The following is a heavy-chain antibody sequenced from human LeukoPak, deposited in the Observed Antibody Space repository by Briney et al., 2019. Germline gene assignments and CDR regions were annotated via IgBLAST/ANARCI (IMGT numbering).Heavy chain of an antibody. J-gene: IGHJ4*02. V-gene: IGHV3-21*01. Sequence: PGGSLRLSCAASGFTFSSYSMNWVRQAPGKGLEWVSSISSSSSCIYYADSVKGRFTISRDNAKNSLYLQMNSLRAEDTAVYYCARVKYYYGSGSLTTSYYFDYWGQGTLVTVSS. D-gene: IGHD3-10*01. CDR1: GFTFSSYS. CDR3: ARVKYYYGSGSLTTSYYFDY. CDR2: ISSSSSCI.